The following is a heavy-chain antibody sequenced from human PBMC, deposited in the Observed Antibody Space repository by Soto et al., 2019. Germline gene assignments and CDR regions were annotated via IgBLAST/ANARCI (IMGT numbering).Heavy chain of an antibody. CDR3: ARVETAPGIWGAFDI. V-gene: IGHV3-53*04. J-gene: IGHJ3*02. D-gene: IGHD2-15*01. Sequence: VQMVESGGGLVQPGGSLRLSCAASGFTVSRNYMSWVRQAPGMGLEWVSVIYSGGNTYYADSVKGRFTISRHNSKNTLYLQMNSLRADDTAVYYCARVETAPGIWGAFDIWGQGTMVTASS. CDR2: IYSGGNT. CDR1: GFTVSRNY.